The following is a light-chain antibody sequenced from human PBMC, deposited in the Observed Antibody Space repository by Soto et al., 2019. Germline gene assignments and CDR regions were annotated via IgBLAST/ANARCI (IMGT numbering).Light chain of an antibody. Sequence: EIVLTQSPGTLSLSPGERATLSCRASQSVSSSYLAWYQQKPGQAPRLLIYGASSRAPGIPDRFSGSGSGTDFTLTISRLEPEDFAVYYCQQYGSSPETFGGGTKVEIK. J-gene: IGKJ4*01. V-gene: IGKV3-20*01. CDR3: QQYGSSPET. CDR1: QSVSSSY. CDR2: GAS.